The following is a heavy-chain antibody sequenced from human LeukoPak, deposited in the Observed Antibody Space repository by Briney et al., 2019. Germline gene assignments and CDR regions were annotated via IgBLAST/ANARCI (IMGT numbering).Heavy chain of an antibody. J-gene: IGHJ4*02. V-gene: IGHV1-46*01. D-gene: IGHD7-27*01. CDR1: GYTFTSYY. CDR2: INPGRGNT. Sequence: VASVKVSCKASGYTFTSYYMHWVRQVPGQGLEWMGIINPGRGNTNYAQNFHGRVTLTRDTSTSTIYMELSSLRSEHTAVYYCARDRDWGSSDPFDYWGQGTLVTVSS. CDR3: ARDRDWGSSDPFDY.